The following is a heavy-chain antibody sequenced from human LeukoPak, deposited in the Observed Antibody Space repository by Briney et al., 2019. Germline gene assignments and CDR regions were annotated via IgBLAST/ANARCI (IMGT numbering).Heavy chain of an antibody. CDR2: IYHSGST. Sequence: PSETLSLTCAVSGYSISSGYYWGWIRQPPGKGLEWTGSIYHSGSTYYNPSLKSRVTISVDTSKNQFSLKLSSVTAADTAVYYCARTYDYVWGSYPYYFDYWGQGTLVTVSS. CDR3: ARTYDYVWGSYPYYFDY. V-gene: IGHV4-38-2*01. D-gene: IGHD3-16*01. CDR1: GYSISSGYY. J-gene: IGHJ4*02.